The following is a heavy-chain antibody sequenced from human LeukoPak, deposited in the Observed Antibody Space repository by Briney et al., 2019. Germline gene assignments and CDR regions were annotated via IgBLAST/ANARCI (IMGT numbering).Heavy chain of an antibody. CDR1: GFTFSSYS. D-gene: IGHD3-9*01. CDR3: ARDSYYDILTGYTRDAFDI. V-gene: IGHV3-21*01. Sequence: GGSLTLFCAASGFTFSSYSMHWVRQAPGKGLECVSYISSSSSYIYYADSVKGRFTLSRDNAKNSLYLQIQSLRAEDTAVYYCARDSYYDILTGYTRDAFDIWGQGTMVTVSS. J-gene: IGHJ3*02. CDR2: ISSSSSYI.